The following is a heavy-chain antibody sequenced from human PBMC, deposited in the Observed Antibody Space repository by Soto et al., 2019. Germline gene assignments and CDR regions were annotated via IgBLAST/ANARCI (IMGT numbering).Heavy chain of an antibody. D-gene: IGHD4-4*01. J-gene: IGHJ6*02. CDR2: INAGNGNT. CDR1: GYIFTSYA. V-gene: IGHV1-3*01. Sequence: QVQLVQSGAEVKKPGASVKVSCKASGYIFTSYAMHWVRQAPGQRLEWMGWINAGNGNTKYSQKFQGRVTITRDTSASTAYMELSSLRSEDTAVYYCASSYSNYALIEYYYSGMDVWGQGTTVTVSS. CDR3: ASSYSNYALIEYYYSGMDV.